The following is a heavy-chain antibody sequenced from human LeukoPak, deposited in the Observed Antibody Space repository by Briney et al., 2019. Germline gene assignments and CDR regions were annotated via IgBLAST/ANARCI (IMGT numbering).Heavy chain of an antibody. Sequence: SETLSLTCTVSGYSISSGYYWGWIRQPPGKGLEWIGSIYHSGSTYYNPSLKSRVTISVDTSKNQFSLKLSSVTAADTAVYYCARVLSYDFWSGYYAGRGHYFDYWGQGTLVTVSS. CDR3: ARVLSYDFWSGYYAGRGHYFDY. D-gene: IGHD3-3*01. CDR2: IYHSGST. V-gene: IGHV4-38-2*02. CDR1: GYSISSGYY. J-gene: IGHJ4*02.